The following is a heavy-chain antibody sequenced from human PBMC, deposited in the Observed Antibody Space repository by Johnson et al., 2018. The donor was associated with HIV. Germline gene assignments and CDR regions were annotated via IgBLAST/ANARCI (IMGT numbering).Heavy chain of an antibody. CDR3: ARGWGIVGAKSAFDI. D-gene: IGHD1-26*01. J-gene: IGHJ3*02. CDR2: IGTAGET. Sequence: VLLVESGGGVVQPGRSLRLSCAASGFTFSSYDMHWVRQVTGKGLEWVSAIGTAGETNYPGSVKGRFTISRENAKNSLYLQMNSLRAGDTAVYYCARGWGIVGAKSAFDIWGQGTMVTVSS. CDR1: GFTFSSYD. V-gene: IGHV3-13*01.